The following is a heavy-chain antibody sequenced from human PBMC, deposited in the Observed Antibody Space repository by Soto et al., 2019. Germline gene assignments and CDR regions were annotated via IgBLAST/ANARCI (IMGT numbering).Heavy chain of an antibody. V-gene: IGHV3-11*01. D-gene: IGHD6-13*01. CDR2: ISSSGSTI. J-gene: IGHJ6*02. CDR3: ARDQWTYSSSWYYYYYGMDV. Sequence: QVQLVESGGGLVKPGGSLRLSCAASGFTFSDYYMSWIRQAPGKGLEWVSYISSSGSTIYYAGSVKGRFTISRDNAKNSLYLQMNSLRAEDTAVYYCARDQWTYSSSWYYYYYGMDVWGQGTTVTVSS. CDR1: GFTFSDYY.